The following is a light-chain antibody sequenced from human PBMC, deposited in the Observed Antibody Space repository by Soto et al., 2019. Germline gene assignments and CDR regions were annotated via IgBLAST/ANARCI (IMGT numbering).Light chain of an antibody. CDR3: QQYGGSPRT. Sequence: VLTQSPATLSLSPGERATLSCRAIQSVTNSFLAWYQQKPGQAPRLLIYDASRRATGIPDRFTGSGFGTDFTLTISRLAPEDLAVYYCQQYGGSPRTFGQGTKVDIK. V-gene: IGKV3-20*01. J-gene: IGKJ1*01. CDR2: DAS. CDR1: QSVTNSF.